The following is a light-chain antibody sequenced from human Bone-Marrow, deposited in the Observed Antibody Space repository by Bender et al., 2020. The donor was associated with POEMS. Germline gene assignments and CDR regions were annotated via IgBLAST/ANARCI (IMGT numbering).Light chain of an antibody. CDR3: QVWDSSTDHYV. V-gene: IGLV3-21*02. CDR1: NIGSRS. Sequence: SYVLTQPPSVSVAPGQTARITCGGNNIGSRSVHWYQQKPGQAPVLVVYEDSVRPSEIPERFSGSNSGNTATLTISRVEAGDEADFYCQVWDSSTDHYVFGSGTKVTVL. J-gene: IGLJ1*01. CDR2: EDS.